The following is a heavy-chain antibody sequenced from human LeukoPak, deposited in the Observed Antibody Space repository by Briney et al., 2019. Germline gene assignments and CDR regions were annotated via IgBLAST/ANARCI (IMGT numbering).Heavy chain of an antibody. CDR2: IYYSGST. Sequence: SETLSLTCTVSGGSISSSSYYWGWVRQPPGKGLEWIGSIYYSGSTYYNPSLKSRVTISVDTSKNQFSLKLSSVTAADTAVYYCARVPGIAAAGPDYWGQGTLITVSS. V-gene: IGHV4-39*07. CDR1: GGSISSSSYY. D-gene: IGHD6-13*01. CDR3: ARVPGIAAAGPDY. J-gene: IGHJ4*02.